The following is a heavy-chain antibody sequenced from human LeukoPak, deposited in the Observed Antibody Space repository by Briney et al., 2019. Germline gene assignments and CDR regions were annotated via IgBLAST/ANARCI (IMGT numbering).Heavy chain of an antibody. V-gene: IGHV3-33*01. CDR2: IWYDGSNK. J-gene: IGHJ4*02. CDR3: ARDSSRYAFDY. D-gene: IGHD6-13*01. CDR1: GFTFSSYC. Sequence: GRSLRLSCAASGFTFSSYCMHWVRQAPGKGLEGVAVIWYDGSNKYYADSVKGRFTISRDNSKNTLYLQMNSLRAEDTAVYYCARDSSRYAFDYWGQGTLVTVSS.